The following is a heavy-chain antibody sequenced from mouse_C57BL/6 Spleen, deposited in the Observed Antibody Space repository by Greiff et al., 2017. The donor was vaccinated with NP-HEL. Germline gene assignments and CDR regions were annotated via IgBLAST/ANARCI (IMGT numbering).Heavy chain of an antibody. CDR3: ARSHYYGSSPWFAY. Sequence: VKLVESGPELVKPGASVKLSCKASGYTFTSYDINWVKQRPGQGLEWIGWIYPRDGSTKYNEKFKGKATLTVDTSSSTAYMELHSLTSEDSAVYFCARSHYYGSSPWFAYWGQGTLVTVSA. CDR1: GYTFTSYD. V-gene: IGHV1-85*01. D-gene: IGHD1-1*01. CDR2: IYPRDGST. J-gene: IGHJ3*01.